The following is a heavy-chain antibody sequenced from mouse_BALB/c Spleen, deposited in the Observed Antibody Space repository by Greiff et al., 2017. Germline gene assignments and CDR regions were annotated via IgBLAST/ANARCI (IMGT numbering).Heavy chain of an antibody. Sequence: DVHLVESGGGLVKPGGSLKLSCAASGFTFSSYAMSWVRQTPEKRLEWVATISSGGSYTYYPDSVKGRFTISRDNAKNTLYLQMSSLRSEDTAMYYCARKREYGNYVPFAYWGQGTLVTVSA. CDR2: ISSGGSYT. V-gene: IGHV5-9-3*01. CDR1: GFTFSSYA. CDR3: ARKREYGNYVPFAY. J-gene: IGHJ3*01. D-gene: IGHD2-10*02.